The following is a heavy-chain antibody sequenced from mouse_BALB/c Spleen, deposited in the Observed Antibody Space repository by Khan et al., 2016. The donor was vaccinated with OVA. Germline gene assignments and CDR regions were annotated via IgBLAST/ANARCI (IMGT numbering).Heavy chain of an antibody. V-gene: IGHV3-2*02. CDR2: ISYSGNT. CDR1: GYSITSDYA. J-gene: IGHJ2*02. Sequence: EVQLQESGPGLVKPSQSLSLTCTVTGYSITSDYAWNWIRQFPGNKLEWMGFISYSGNTKYNPSIKSRFAITRDTSKNQFFLQLNSVTTEDTATYYCARVYGGDVDYWGQGTSLTVSS. CDR3: ARVYGGDVDY. D-gene: IGHD1-1*01.